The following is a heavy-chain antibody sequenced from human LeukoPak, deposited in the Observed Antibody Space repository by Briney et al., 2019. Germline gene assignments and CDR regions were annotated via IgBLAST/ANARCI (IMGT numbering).Heavy chain of an antibody. J-gene: IGHJ4*02. Sequence: ASVKVSCKASGYTFTSYYMHWVRQAPGQGLEWMGIINPSGGSTSYAQKFQGRVTMTRDTSTSTVYMELSSLRSEDTAVYYCARDRRFREYYDFCVDYWGQGTLVTVSS. CDR2: INPSGGST. CDR1: GYTFTSYY. V-gene: IGHV1-46*01. D-gene: IGHD3-3*01. CDR3: ARDRRFREYYDFCVDY.